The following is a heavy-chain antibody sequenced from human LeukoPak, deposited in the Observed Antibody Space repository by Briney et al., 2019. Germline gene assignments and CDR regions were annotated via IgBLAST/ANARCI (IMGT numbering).Heavy chain of an antibody. Sequence: GGSLRLSCAASGFTVSSNYMSWVRQAPGKGLEWVSVIYSGGSTYYADSVKGRFTISRHNSKNTLYLQMNSLRAEDTAVYYCARWSPRPGGYYYYGMDVWCQGTTVAVSS. V-gene: IGHV3-53*04. CDR1: GFTVSSNY. CDR2: IYSGGST. J-gene: IGHJ6*02. D-gene: IGHD1-14*01. CDR3: ARWSPRPGGYYYYGMDV.